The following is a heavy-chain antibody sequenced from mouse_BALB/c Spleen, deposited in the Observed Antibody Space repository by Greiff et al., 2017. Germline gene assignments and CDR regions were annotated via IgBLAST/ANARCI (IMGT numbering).Heavy chain of an antibody. J-gene: IGHJ4*01. CDR3: ARGNYDYYAMDY. V-gene: IGHV1-77*01. CDR1: GYTFTDYV. CDR2: IYPGSGST. D-gene: IGHD2-1*01. Sequence: VKLMESGPELVKPGASVKMSCKASGYTFTDYVISWVKQRTGQGLEWIGEIYPGSGSTYYNEKFKGKATLTADKSSNTAYMQLSSLTSEDSAVYFCARGNYDYYAMDYWGQGTSVTVSS.